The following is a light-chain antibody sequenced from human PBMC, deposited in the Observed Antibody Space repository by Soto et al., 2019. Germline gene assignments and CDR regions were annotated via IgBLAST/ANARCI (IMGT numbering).Light chain of an antibody. Sequence: AIRMTQSPSSLSASTGDRATITCRASQGISSYLAWYQQKPGKAPKLLTYAASTFESGVPSRFTGSGSGTEFTLTISCLQSEDFATYYGHQYYSYPWTFGPGTKVEIK. CDR3: HQYYSYPWT. CDR1: QGISSY. V-gene: IGKV1-8*01. J-gene: IGKJ1*01. CDR2: AAS.